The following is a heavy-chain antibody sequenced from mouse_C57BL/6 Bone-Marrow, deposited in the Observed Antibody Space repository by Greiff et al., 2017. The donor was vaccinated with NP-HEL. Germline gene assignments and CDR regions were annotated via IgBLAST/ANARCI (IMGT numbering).Heavy chain of an antibody. Sequence: VHVKQSGPVLVKPGASVKMSCKASGYTFPDYYMNWVKQSHGKSLEWIGVINPYNGGTSYNQKFKGKATLTVDKSSSTAYMELNSLTSEDSAVYYCARMEYYFDYWGQGTTLTVSS. J-gene: IGHJ2*01. CDR2: INPYNGGT. CDR1: GYTFPDYY. V-gene: IGHV1-19*01. CDR3: ARMEYYFDY.